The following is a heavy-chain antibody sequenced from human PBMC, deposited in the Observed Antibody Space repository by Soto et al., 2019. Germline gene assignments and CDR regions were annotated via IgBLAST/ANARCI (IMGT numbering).Heavy chain of an antibody. D-gene: IGHD6-13*01. CDR3: ARDRWGIAAAGTGPNYYYGMDV. V-gene: IGHV4-30-4*01. CDR1: GGSISSGDYY. J-gene: IGHJ6*02. Sequence: SETLSLTCTVSGGSISSGDYYWSWIRQPPGKGLEWIGYIYYSGSTYYNPSLKSRVTISVDTSKNQFSLRLSSVTAADTAVYYCARDRWGIAAAGTGPNYYYGMDVWGQGTTVTVSS. CDR2: IYYSGST.